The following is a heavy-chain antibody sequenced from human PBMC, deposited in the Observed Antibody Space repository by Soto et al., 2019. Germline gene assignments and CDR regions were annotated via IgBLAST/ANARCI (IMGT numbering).Heavy chain of an antibody. CDR3: AKLAIVVVVAADQTDY. J-gene: IGHJ4*02. CDR1: GFTFSSYA. D-gene: IGHD2-15*01. V-gene: IGHV3-23*01. Sequence: GSLRLSCAASGFTFSSYAMSWVRQAPGKGLEWVSAISGSGGSTYYADSVKGRFTISRDNSKNTLYLQMNSLRAEDTAVYYCAKLAIVVVVAADQTDYWGQGTLVTVS. CDR2: ISGSGGST.